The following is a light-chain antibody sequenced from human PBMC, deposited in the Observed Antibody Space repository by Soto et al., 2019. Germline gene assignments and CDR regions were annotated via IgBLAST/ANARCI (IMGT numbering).Light chain of an antibody. CDR2: AAS. CDR3: QQTYSTPPT. V-gene: IGKV1-39*01. CDR1: QSIISY. J-gene: IGKJ1*01. Sequence: DIQRTQSPSSLSASVGDRVTIACRASQSIISYLNWYQQKPGKAPKLLIYAASSLQSGVPSRFSGSGSGTDFTLTISSLQPEDFATYYCQQTYSTPPTFGQGTKVDIK.